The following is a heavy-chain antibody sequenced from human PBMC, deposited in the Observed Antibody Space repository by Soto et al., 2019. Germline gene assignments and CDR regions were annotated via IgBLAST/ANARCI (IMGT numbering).Heavy chain of an antibody. J-gene: IGHJ6*02. CDR2: VHHSGTS. CDR1: GGSFDEYF. D-gene: IGHD6-13*01. CDR3: ARRKDSSRYFYGMDV. V-gene: IGHV4-34*02. Sequence: QVALQQWGAGLLKPSQTLSLTCGVSGGSFDEYFWTWIRLTPGQGLEWIGEVHHSGTSYYNPSLKSRLAVSXDTSXXQVSXTLTSVTAADTGVYYCARRKDSSRYFYGMDVWGQGTTVVVS.